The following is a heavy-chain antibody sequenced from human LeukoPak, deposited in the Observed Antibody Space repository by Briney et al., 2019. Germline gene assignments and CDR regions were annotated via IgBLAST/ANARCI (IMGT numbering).Heavy chain of an antibody. CDR1: GYTFTSYG. V-gene: IGHV1-18*01. CDR3: ARSIAGNYPRDY. Sequence: ASVKVTCKASGYTFTSYGISWVRQAPGQGLEWMGWISAYNGNTNYAQKLQGRVTMTTDTSTSTAYMELRSLRSDDTAVYYCARSIAGNYPRDYWGQGTLVTVSS. CDR2: ISAYNGNT. J-gene: IGHJ4*02. D-gene: IGHD1-14*01.